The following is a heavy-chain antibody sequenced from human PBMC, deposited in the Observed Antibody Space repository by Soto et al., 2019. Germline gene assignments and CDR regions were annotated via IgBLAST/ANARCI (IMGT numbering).Heavy chain of an antibody. CDR1: GFTFSSYG. CDR2: IWYDGSNK. D-gene: IGHD6-13*01. CDR3: ARRAGSWDYYYYYMDV. J-gene: IGHJ6*03. Sequence: GGSLRLSCAASGFTFSSYGMHWVRQAPGKGLEWVAVIWYDGSNKYYADSVKGRFTISRDNSKNTLYLQMNSLRAEDTAVYYCARRAGSWDYYYYYMDVWGKGTTVTVSS. V-gene: IGHV3-33*01.